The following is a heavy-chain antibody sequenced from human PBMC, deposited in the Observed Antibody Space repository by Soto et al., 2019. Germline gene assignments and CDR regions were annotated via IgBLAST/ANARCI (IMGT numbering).Heavy chain of an antibody. D-gene: IGHD2-8*01. J-gene: IGHJ4*02. V-gene: IGHV3-21*01. CDR2: IGGSSGHI. CDR1: GVTCGSLS. Sequence: GGLLRHRHAAAGVTCGSLSVVWVRQAPEKGLEWVSSIGGSSGHIYYADSLKGRFTISRDNAKNSLYLQMNSLRVDDTAVYYCARTNGAYSNYFDYWGQGTLVTVSS. CDR3: ARTNGAYSNYFDY.